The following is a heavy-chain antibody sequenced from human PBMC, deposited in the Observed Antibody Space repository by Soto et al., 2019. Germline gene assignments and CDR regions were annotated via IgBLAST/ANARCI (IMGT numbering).Heavy chain of an antibody. CDR2: VYHTGKT. CDR3: ARERTIFGIAPGGGMDV. J-gene: IGHJ6*02. Sequence: QLQLQESGSGLVQPSQTLSLTCTASGGSISTYDYSWSWIRQPPGGGLEWIGSVYHTGKTYFIPSLKSRVTMSLDKSKNQFSPNLTSVTAADTALYYCARERTIFGIAPGGGMDVWGQGTTVTVSS. D-gene: IGHD3-3*01. V-gene: IGHV4-30-2*01. CDR1: GGSISTYDYS.